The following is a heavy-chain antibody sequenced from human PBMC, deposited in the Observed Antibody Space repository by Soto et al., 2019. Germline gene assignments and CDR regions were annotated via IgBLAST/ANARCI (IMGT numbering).Heavy chain of an antibody. CDR3: ARGDSRITIFGVVPQYGMDV. D-gene: IGHD3-3*01. Sequence: GGSLRLSCAASGFTFSDYYMSWIRQPPGKGLEWVSYISSSGSTIYYADSVKGRFTISRDNAKNSLYLQMNSLRAEDTAVYYCARGDSRITIFGVVPQYGMDVWGQGTTVTV. V-gene: IGHV3-11*01. CDR1: GFTFSDYY. J-gene: IGHJ6*02. CDR2: ISSSGSTI.